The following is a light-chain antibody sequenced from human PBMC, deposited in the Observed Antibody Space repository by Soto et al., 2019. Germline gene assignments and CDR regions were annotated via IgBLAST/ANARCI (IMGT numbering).Light chain of an antibody. V-gene: IGLV2-14*01. Sequence: QSALTQPASVSGSPGQSITISCTGTSSDVGGYNYVSWYQQHPGKAPKLMIYEVSNRPSGVSHRFSGSKSGNTASLTISGLQAEDEADYYCSSYTSSSTSVVFGGGTKVTVL. CDR2: EVS. J-gene: IGLJ2*01. CDR3: SSYTSSSTSVV. CDR1: SSDVGGYNY.